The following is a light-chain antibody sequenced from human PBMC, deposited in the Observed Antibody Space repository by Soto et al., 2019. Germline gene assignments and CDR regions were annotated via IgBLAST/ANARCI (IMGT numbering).Light chain of an antibody. CDR2: EVN. CDR3: SSYTRTSTWV. CDR1: SSDVGGYNY. J-gene: IGLJ3*02. Sequence: QSVLTQPASVSGSPGQSLIISCTGTSSDVGGYNYVSWYQQHPDKAPKLMIYEVNNRPSGVSNRFSGSKSDNTASLTISGLQTEDEADYFCSSYTRTSTWVFGGGTKVTVL. V-gene: IGLV2-14*01.